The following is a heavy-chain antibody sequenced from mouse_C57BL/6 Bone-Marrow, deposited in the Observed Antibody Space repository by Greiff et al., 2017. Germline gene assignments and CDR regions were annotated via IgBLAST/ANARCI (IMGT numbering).Heavy chain of an antibody. Sequence: EVQLQQSGAELVRPGSSVKLSCKTSGYTFTSYAINWVKQTPGQGLEWIGYIYPGNGYTEYNEKFKGKATLTADKSSSTVYMQLSSLTSEDSAVYYCATIYDYYYSMDYWGQGTSVTVSA. CDR1: GYTFTSYA. J-gene: IGHJ4*01. V-gene: IGHV1-58*01. D-gene: IGHD2-3*01. CDR2: IYPGNGYT. CDR3: ATIYDYYYSMDY.